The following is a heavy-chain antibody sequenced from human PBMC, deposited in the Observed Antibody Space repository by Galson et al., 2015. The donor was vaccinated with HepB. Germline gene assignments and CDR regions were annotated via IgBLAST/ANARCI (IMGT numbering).Heavy chain of an antibody. V-gene: IGHV3-21*01. CDR3: ARDSPSSGWYDDIDY. CDR2: ISSSSSYI. J-gene: IGHJ4*02. CDR1: GFTFSSYS. D-gene: IGHD6-19*01. Sequence: SLRLSCAASGFTFSSYSMNWVRQAPGKGLEWVSSISSSSSYIYYADSVKGRFTISRDNAKNSLYLQMNSLRAEDTAVYYCARDSPSSGWYDDIDYWGQGTLVTVSS.